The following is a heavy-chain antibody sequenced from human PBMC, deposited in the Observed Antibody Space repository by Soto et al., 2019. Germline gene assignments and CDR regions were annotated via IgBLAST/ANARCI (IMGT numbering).Heavy chain of an antibody. CDR1: GGSISSSSYY. J-gene: IGHJ6*02. V-gene: IGHV4-39*01. Sequence: PSETLSLTCTVSGGSISSSSYYWCWIRQPPGKGLEWIGSIYYSGSTYYNPSLKSRVTISVDTSKNQFSLKLSSVTAADTAVYYCASISRRGSGRRKAGYYYDSSGYWQSYYYYGMDVWGQGTTVTVSS. CDR2: IYYSGST. CDR3: ASISRRGSGRRKAGYYYDSSGYWQSYYYYGMDV. D-gene: IGHD3-22*01.